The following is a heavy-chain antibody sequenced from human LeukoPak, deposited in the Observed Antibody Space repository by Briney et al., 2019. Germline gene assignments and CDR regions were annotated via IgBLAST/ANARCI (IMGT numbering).Heavy chain of an antibody. CDR3: AVGYYYDSSGTYDY. V-gene: IGHV3-66*02. CDR1: GFTVSSNY. J-gene: IGHJ4*02. Sequence: SGGSLRLSCAASGFTVSSNYMSWVRQAPGKGLEWVSVIYSGGSTYYADSVKGRFTISRDNSKNTLYLQMNSLRAEDTAVYYCAVGYYYDSSGTYDYGGQGTLGTVSA. CDR2: IYSGGST. D-gene: IGHD3-22*01.